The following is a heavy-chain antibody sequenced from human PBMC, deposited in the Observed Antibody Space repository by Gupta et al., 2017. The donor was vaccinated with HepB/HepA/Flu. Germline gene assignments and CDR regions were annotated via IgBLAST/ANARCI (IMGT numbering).Heavy chain of an antibody. D-gene: IGHD3-22*01. CDR3: ARVRYYYESGDYYDAFDI. Sequence: VQLLESGGGLVQPGGSLGLSCPASGFTFRFYAMTWVRQAPGKGLEWVSLITGSGTRTYYAEYVKGRFTISRDNSKNTVYVQMNSLRAEDTAVDYCARVRYYYESGDYYDAFDIWGQGTMVTVSS. J-gene: IGHJ3*02. CDR2: ITGSGTRT. V-gene: IGHV3-23*01. CDR1: GFTFRFYA.